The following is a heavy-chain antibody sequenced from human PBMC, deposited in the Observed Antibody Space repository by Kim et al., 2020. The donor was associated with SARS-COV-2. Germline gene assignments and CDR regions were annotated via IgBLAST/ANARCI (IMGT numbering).Heavy chain of an antibody. CDR3: AKGHLSGAFDL. D-gene: IGHD2-21*02. Sequence: YADSLHGRFTTASDSSKNTLYRQMNSLRVEDTAVYYCAKGHLSGAFDLWSRGTMVTVSS. V-gene: IGHV3-53*03. J-gene: IGHJ3*01.